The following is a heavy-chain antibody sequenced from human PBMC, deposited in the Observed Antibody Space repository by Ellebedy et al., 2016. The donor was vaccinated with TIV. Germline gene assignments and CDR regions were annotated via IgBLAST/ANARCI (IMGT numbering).Heavy chain of an antibody. J-gene: IGHJ4*02. CDR3: AKDRFSSAWYGGYFDY. CDR2: ISGSGDSP. CDR1: GFTLSTYA. V-gene: IGHV3-23*01. D-gene: IGHD6-19*01. Sequence: GESLKISCAASGFTLSTYAMTWVRQAPGKGLEWVSAISGSGDSPHYADSVKGRFTISRDTSKNTLYLKMNSLRAEDTAVYYCAKDRFSSAWYGGYFDYWGQGTLVTVSS.